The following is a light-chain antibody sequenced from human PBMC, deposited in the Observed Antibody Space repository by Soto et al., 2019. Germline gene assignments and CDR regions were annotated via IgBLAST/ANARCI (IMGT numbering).Light chain of an antibody. CDR1: QSVSSSY. CDR3: QQYRSSPCT. V-gene: IGKV3D-20*01. CDR2: DAS. J-gene: IGKJ2*02. Sequence: EIVLTQSPATLSLSPGERATLSCGASQSVSSSYLAWYQQKPGLAPRLLIYDASSRATGIPDRFSGSGSGTDFTLTVSRLEPEDFAVYYCQQYRSSPCTFGQGTKLEIK.